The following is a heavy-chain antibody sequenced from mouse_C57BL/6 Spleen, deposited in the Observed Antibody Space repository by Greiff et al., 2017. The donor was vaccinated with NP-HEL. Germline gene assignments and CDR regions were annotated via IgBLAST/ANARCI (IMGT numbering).Heavy chain of an antibody. Sequence: QVQLQQPGAELVMPGASVTLSCTASGYTFTSYWMHWVKQRPGQGLEWIGEIDPSDSYTNYNQKFKGKSTLTVDKSSSTAYMQLSSLTSEDSAVYYCARWDTTVVGYFEVWGTGTTVTVSS. D-gene: IGHD1-1*01. CDR3: ARWDTTVVGYFEV. V-gene: IGHV1-69*01. CDR1: GYTFTSYW. CDR2: IDPSDSYT. J-gene: IGHJ1*03.